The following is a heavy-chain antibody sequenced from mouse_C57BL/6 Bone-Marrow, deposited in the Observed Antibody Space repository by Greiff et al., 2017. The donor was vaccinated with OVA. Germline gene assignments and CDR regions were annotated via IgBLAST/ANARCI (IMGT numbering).Heavy chain of an antibody. CDR1: GFSLTSYG. D-gene: IGHD1-1*02. J-gene: IGHJ4*01. CDR3: ARHAPWGGNYYAMDY. Sequence: QVQLKESGPGLVAPSQSLSITCTVSGFSLTSYGVHWVRQPPGKGLEWLVVIWSDGSTTYNSALKSRLSISKDNSKSQVFLKMNSLQTDDTAMYYCARHAPWGGNYYAMDYWGQGTSVTVSS. V-gene: IGHV2-6-1*01. CDR2: IWSDGST.